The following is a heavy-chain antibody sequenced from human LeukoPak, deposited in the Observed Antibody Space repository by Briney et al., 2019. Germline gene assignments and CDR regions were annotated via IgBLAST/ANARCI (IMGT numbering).Heavy chain of an antibody. CDR1: GYSFTSHG. V-gene: IGHV1-18*01. J-gene: IGHJ4*02. CDR3: ARGGISGTAQN. D-gene: IGHD3-10*01. CDR2: ISTHSGGT. Sequence: ASVKVSCKASGYSFTSHGISWVRQAPGQGPEWMGWISTHSGGTNYAQNFQGRVTMTTDTSTSTAYMELRSLRSDDTAVYYCARGGISGTAQNWGQGTLVTVSS.